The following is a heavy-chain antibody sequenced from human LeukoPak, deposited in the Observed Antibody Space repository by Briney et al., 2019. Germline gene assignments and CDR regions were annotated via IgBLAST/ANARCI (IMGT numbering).Heavy chain of an antibody. J-gene: IGHJ1*01. Sequence: ASVKVSCKASGYTFTGYYMHWVRQAPGQGLEWMGWINPNSGGTNYAQKFQGRVTITADESTSTAYMELSSLRSEDTAVYYCARGPTYYYDSSGYYWGFFQHWGQGTLVTVSS. CDR3: ARGPTYYYDSSGYYWGFFQH. D-gene: IGHD3-22*01. V-gene: IGHV1-2*02. CDR2: INPNSGGT. CDR1: GYTFTGYY.